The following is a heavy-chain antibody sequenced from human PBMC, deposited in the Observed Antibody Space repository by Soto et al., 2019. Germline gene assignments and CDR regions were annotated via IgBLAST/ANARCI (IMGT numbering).Heavy chain of an antibody. CDR1: GFTFSSYA. CDR3: ANEVRVDRRLGELLTYFDY. V-gene: IGHV3-23*01. Sequence: PVESLRLSCAASGFTFSSYAMSWVRQAPGKGLEWVSAISGSGGSTYYADSVKGRFTISRDNSKNTMYLQMNSLRAEDTAVYYCANEVRVDRRLGELLTYFDYWGQGTLVTVSS. J-gene: IGHJ4*02. D-gene: IGHD3-10*01. CDR2: ISGSGGST.